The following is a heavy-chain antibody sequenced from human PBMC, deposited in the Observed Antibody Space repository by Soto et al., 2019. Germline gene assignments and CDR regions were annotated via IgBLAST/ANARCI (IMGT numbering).Heavy chain of an antibody. CDR3: ARDSWGIAAAGTFDY. Sequence: EVQLVESGGGLVQPGGSLRLSCAASGFTFSSYSMNWVRQAPGKGLEWVSYISSSSSTIYYADSVKGRFTISRDNAKNSLYLQMNSLRAEDTAVYYYARDSWGIAAAGTFDYWGQGTLVTVSS. CDR1: GFTFSSYS. D-gene: IGHD6-13*01. J-gene: IGHJ4*02. V-gene: IGHV3-48*01. CDR2: ISSSSSTI.